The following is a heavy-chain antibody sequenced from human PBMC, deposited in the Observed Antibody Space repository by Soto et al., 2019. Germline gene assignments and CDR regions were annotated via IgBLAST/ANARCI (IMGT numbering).Heavy chain of an antibody. CDR2: TYYRSRWYN. Sequence: SQILSLTCAISGDSDSSNSAAWNWIRLSPSRGLEWLARTYYRSRWYNDYAVSVRSRITVNPDTSKNQFSLQLTSVTPEDTAVYYCAGTTSHQWYYMDVWGKGTTVTVSS. V-gene: IGHV6-1*01. J-gene: IGHJ6*03. CDR1: GDSDSSNSAA. D-gene: IGHD1-7*01. CDR3: AGTTSHQWYYMDV.